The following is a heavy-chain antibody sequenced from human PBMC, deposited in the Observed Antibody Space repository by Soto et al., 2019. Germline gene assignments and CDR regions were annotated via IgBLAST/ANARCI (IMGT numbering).Heavy chain of an antibody. CDR3: ARGTGDGTFDF. CDR2: INAGYGNT. D-gene: IGHD7-27*01. J-gene: IGHJ4*02. CDR1: GYTFSSYA. V-gene: IGHV1-3*01. Sequence: ASVKVSCKASGYTFSSYAMHWVRQAPGRRLEWMGWINAGYGNTKSSQKFQDRVTISRDTSASTAYMELTSLRSEDTAVYYCARGTGDGTFDFWGQGTLVTVSS.